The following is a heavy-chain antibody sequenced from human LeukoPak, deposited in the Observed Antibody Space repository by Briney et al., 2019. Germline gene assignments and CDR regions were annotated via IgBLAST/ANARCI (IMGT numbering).Heavy chain of an antibody. D-gene: IGHD3-3*01. CDR3: ARGYYDFWSGPGDY. CDR2: INPNSGGT. J-gene: IGHJ4*02. Sequence: ASVKVSCXASGYTFTAYYMHWVRQARGQGLEWMGRINPNSGGTNYAQKFQGRVTMTRDTSISTAYMELSRLRSDDTAVYYCARGYYDFWSGPGDYWGQGTLVTVSS. CDR1: GYTFTAYY. V-gene: IGHV1-2*06.